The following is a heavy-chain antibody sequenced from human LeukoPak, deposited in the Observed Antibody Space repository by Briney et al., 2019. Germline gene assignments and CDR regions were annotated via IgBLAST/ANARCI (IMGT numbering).Heavy chain of an antibody. D-gene: IGHD3-9*01. CDR1: GFTFSNYF. CDR3: ARGCCSVSGLYFEF. CDR2: INKDGSGT. V-gene: IGHV3-7*03. J-gene: IGHJ4*02. Sequence: GGSLRLSCAASGFTFSNYFMGWVRQAPGKGLEWVANINKDGSGTSYADSVKGRFTISRDNAKNSLYLQMNGLRVEDTAVYYCARGCCSVSGLYFEFWGQGSLVIVSS.